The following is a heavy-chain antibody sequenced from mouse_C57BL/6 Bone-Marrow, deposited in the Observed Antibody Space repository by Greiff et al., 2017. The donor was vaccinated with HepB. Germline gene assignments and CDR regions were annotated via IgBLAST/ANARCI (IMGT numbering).Heavy chain of an antibody. V-gene: IGHV5-17*01. Sequence: EVNVVESGGGLVKPGGSLKLSCAASGFTFSDYGMHWVRQAPEKGLEWVAYISSGSSTIYYADTVKGRFTISRDNAKNTLFLQMTSLRSEDTAMYYCARGPKFDGYYWFAYWGQGTLVTVSA. CDR2: ISSGSSTI. CDR1: GFTFSDYG. CDR3: ARGPKFDGYYWFAY. J-gene: IGHJ3*01. D-gene: IGHD2-3*01.